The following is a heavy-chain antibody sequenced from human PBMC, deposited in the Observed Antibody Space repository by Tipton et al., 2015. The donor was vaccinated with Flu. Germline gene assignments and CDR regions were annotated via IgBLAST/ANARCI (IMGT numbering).Heavy chain of an antibody. J-gene: IGHJ4*02. Sequence: SLRLSCAASGFTFSGSAMHWIRQVSGKGLEWVGRIRSKANSYATAYAASVKGRFTISRDDSKNTAYLQMNSLKTEDTAVYYCIRHEGAQHYWGQGTLVSVSS. V-gene: IGHV3-73*01. CDR3: IRHEGAQHY. CDR1: GFTFSGSA. D-gene: IGHD1-26*01. CDR2: IRSKANSYAT.